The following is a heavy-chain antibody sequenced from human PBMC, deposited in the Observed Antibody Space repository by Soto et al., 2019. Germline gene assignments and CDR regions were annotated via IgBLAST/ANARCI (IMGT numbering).Heavy chain of an antibody. CDR1: GGSIISNHYY. CDR3: ARGLASEKVDX. D-gene: IGHD6-19*01. CDR2: IFDSGST. V-gene: IGHV4-30-4*01. J-gene: IGHJ5*02. Sequence: SETLSLTCTVSGGSIISNHYYWSWIRQPPGRGLEWIGHIFDSGSTYNNPSLNSRVTISVDTSKNQFSLKLSSVTAADTAVYYCARGLASEKVDXWGQGTLVTVSS.